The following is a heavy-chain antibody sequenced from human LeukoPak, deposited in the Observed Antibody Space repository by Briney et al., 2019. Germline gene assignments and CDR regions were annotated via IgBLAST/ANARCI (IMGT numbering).Heavy chain of an antibody. CDR3: ARGIVVPAAMQSWFDP. J-gene: IGHJ5*02. V-gene: IGHV1-8*01. CDR1: GYTFTSYD. CDR2: MNPNSGNT. D-gene: IGHD2-2*01. Sequence: ASVKVSCKASGYTFTSYDINWMRQATGQGLEWMGWMNPNSGNTGYAQKFQGRVTMTRNTSISTAYMELSSLRSEDTAVYYCARGIVVPAAMQSWFDPWGQGTLVTVSS.